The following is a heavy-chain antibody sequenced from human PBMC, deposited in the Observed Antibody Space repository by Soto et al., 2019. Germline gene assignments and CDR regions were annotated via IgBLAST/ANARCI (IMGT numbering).Heavy chain of an antibody. D-gene: IGHD3-3*01. Sequence: SETLSLTCTVSGGSISSYYWSWIRQPPGKGLEWIGYIYYSGSTNYNPSLKSRVTISVDTSKNQFSLKLSSVTAADTAVYYCARQGDYDFWSGRFEPWGQGTLVTVSS. CDR1: GGSISSYY. J-gene: IGHJ5*02. CDR3: ARQGDYDFWSGRFEP. V-gene: IGHV4-59*08. CDR2: IYYSGST.